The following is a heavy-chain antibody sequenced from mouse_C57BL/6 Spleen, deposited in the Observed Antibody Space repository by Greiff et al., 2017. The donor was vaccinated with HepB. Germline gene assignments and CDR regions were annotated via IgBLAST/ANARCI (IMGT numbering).Heavy chain of an antibody. V-gene: IGHV5-4*01. J-gene: IGHJ3*01. CDR1: GFTFSSYA. CDR2: ISDGGSYT. CDR3: ARDHSNYEAY. D-gene: IGHD2-5*01. Sequence: EVQLVESGGGLVKPGGSLKLSCAASGFTFSSYAMSWVRQTPEKRLEWVATISDGGSYTYYPDNVKGRFTISRDNAKNNLYLQMSHLKSEDTAMYYCARDHSNYEAYWGQGTLVTVSA.